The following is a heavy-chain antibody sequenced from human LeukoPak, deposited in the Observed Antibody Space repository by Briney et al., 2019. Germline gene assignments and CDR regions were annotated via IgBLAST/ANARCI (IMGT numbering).Heavy chain of an antibody. CDR1: GFTFSSYSMN. Sequence: KPGGSLRLSCAASGFTFSSYSMNWVRQAPGKGLEWIGSIYYSGSTYYNPSLKSRVTISVDTSKNQFSLKLSSVTAADTAVYYCARRNGDYAPLDYWGQGTLVTVSS. D-gene: IGHD4-17*01. CDR3: ARRNGDYAPLDY. J-gene: IGHJ4*02. V-gene: IGHV4-39*01. CDR2: IYYSGST.